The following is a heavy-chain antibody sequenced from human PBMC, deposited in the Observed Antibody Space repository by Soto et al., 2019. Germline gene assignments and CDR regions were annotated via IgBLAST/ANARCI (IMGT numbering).Heavy chain of an antibody. D-gene: IGHD3-22*01. J-gene: IGHJ5*02. Sequence: SVNVSCKSSGGTFSSYAISWVRQAPGQGLEWMGGIIPIFGTANYAQKFQGRVTITADESTSTAYMELSSLRSEDTAVYYCARVGDNYYDSSGYNWFDPWGQGTLVTVSS. CDR3: ARVGDNYYDSSGYNWFDP. CDR2: IIPIFGTA. CDR1: GGTFSSYA. V-gene: IGHV1-69*13.